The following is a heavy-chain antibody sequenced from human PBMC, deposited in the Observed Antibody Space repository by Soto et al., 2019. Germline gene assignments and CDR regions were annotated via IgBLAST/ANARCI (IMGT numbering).Heavy chain of an antibody. CDR2: INSDGSTT. CDR1: GFTFSTYW. V-gene: IGHV3-74*01. D-gene: IGHD6-13*01. Sequence: EVQLVESGGGLAQPGGSLRLSCAASGFTFSTYWMHWVRQAAGKGLVWVSRINSDGSTTSYADSVKGRFTISRDNAKNTLYLQVNSLRAEDTAVYYCAGGSSSKIDYWGQGTLVTVSS. J-gene: IGHJ4*02. CDR3: AGGSSSKIDY.